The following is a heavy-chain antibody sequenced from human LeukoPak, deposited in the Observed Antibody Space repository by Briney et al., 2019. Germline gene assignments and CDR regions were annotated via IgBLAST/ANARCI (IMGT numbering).Heavy chain of an antibody. CDR1: GFTFSNSA. V-gene: IGHV1-58*02. CDR3: ARARYYFDSSAYFDY. Sequence: SVKVSCKASGFTFSNSAIQWVRQARGQRLEWIGWIIVGSGKTHYAQNLQERITITRNTSTNTVYMELSSLRSEDTAIYYCARARYYFDSSAYFDYWGQGTLVTVSS. CDR2: IIVGSGKT. J-gene: IGHJ4*02. D-gene: IGHD3-22*01.